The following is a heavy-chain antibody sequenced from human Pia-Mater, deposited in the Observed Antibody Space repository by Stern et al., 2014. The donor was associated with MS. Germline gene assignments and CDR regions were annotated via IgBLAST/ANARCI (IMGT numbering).Heavy chain of an antibody. D-gene: IGHD3-9*01. V-gene: IGHV1-69*01. Sequence: QMQLVQSGAEVKKPGSSVKVSCKASGGTLNVYAINWLRQAPGQGLEWMGGIIPILGKANYPQKFQGRVTITADESTRTSSMQLSSLRYDDTAVYYCARDGRHTDNYGLDVWGQGTTVTVSS. CDR3: ARDGRHTDNYGLDV. J-gene: IGHJ6*02. CDR1: GGTLNVYA. CDR2: IIPILGKA.